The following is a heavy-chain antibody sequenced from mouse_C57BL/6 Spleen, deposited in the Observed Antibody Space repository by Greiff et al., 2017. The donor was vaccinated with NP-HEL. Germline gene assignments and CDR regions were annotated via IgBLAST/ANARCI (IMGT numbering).Heavy chain of an antibody. CDR1: GYTFTSYW. Sequence: QVQLKQPGAELVRPGTSVKLSCKASGYTFTSYWMHWVKQRPGQGLEWIGVIDPSDSYTNYNQKFKGKATLTVDTSSSTAYLQLSSLTSEDSAVYYCARGYYGSSPQFAYWGQGTLVTVSA. CDR3: ARGYYGSSPQFAY. CDR2: IDPSDSYT. D-gene: IGHD1-1*01. V-gene: IGHV1-59*01. J-gene: IGHJ3*01.